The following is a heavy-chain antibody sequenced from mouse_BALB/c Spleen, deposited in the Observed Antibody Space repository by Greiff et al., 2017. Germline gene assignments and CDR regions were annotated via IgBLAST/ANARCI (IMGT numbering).Heavy chain of an antibody. D-gene: IGHD1-1*01. V-gene: IGHV8-12*01. Sequence: QVTLKESGPGILQPSQTLSLTCSFSGFSLSTSGMGVSWIRQPSGKGLEWLAHIYWDDDKRYNPSLKSRLTISKDTSRNQVFLKITSVDTADTATYYCARRKDYYGSSPYYAMDYWGQGTSVTVSS. CDR3: ARRKDYYGSSPYYAMDY. CDR1: GFSLSTSGMG. J-gene: IGHJ4*01. CDR2: IYWDDDK.